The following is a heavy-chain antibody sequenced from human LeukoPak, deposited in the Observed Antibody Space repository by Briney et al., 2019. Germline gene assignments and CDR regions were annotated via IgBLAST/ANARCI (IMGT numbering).Heavy chain of an antibody. J-gene: IGHJ6*02. V-gene: IGHV4-34*01. CDR1: GWTFSGYY. D-gene: IGHD4-11*01. Sequence: PSEALSLTCGVYGWTFSGYYWSWIRQPPGKGLEWIGEINHSGSTNYNPSLKSRVTISVDTSKNQFSLKLSSVTAADTAVYYCAREVNYYYYGMDVWGQGTTVTVSS. CDR2: INHSGST. CDR3: AREVNYYYYGMDV.